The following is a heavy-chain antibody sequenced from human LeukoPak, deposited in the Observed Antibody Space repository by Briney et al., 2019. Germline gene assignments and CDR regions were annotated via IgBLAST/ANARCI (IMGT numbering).Heavy chain of an antibody. Sequence: PGGSLRLSCAASGFAVSSNYMSWVRQAPGKGLEWVSVIYRDGSAYYADSLQGRFTIFRGNSKNTVYLQMNSLRAEDTAVYYCARGSELGATCDYWGQGTLVTVSS. CDR3: ARGSELGATCDY. CDR1: GFAVSSNY. D-gene: IGHD1-26*01. J-gene: IGHJ4*02. V-gene: IGHV3-66*01. CDR2: IYRDGSA.